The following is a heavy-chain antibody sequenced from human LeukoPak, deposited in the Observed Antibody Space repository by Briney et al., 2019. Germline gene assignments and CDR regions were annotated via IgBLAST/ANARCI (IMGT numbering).Heavy chain of an antibody. J-gene: IGHJ4*02. Sequence: GGCLRLSCVASGFTFSSFSMHWVRQAPGNGLEWVAVISHDGSHKSYADSVRGRFTISRDNSKNTLSLQMNTLRPEDTALFYCARDPNRLADYGGDYFDHWGQGTLVTVSS. V-gene: IGHV3-30*04. CDR3: ARDPNRLADYGGDYFDH. D-gene: IGHD4-23*01. CDR1: GFTFSSFS. CDR2: ISHDGSHK.